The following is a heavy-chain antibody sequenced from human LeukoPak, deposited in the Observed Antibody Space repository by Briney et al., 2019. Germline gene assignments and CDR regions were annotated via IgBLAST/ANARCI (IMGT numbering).Heavy chain of an antibody. D-gene: IGHD1-26*01. CDR3: AKAPRPWVGGATGSRYYFDY. CDR2: ISYDGSNK. CDR1: GFTFSSYG. J-gene: IGHJ4*02. Sequence: GTSLRLSCAASGFTFSSYGMHWVRQAPGKGLEWVAVISYDGSNKYYADSVKGRFTISRDNSKNTLYLQMNSLRAEDTAVYYCAKAPRPWVGGATGSRYYFDYWGQGTLVTVSS. V-gene: IGHV3-30*18.